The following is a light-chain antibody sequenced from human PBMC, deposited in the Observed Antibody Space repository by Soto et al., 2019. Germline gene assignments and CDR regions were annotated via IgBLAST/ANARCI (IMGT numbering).Light chain of an antibody. CDR3: QQYANWPPTWT. J-gene: IGKJ1*01. Sequence: IVLTQSPGTLSLSPWERATLSCRASQSVSSYLAWYQQKPGQAPRLLIYDASNRATGIPARFSGSGSGTDFTLTISSLQPEDVAVYYCQQYANWPPTWTFGQGTKVDIK. CDR2: DAS. V-gene: IGKV3-11*01. CDR1: QSVSSY.